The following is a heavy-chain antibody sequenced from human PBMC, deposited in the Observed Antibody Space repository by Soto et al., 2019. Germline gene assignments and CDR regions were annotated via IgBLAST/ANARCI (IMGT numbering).Heavy chain of an antibody. CDR2: INHSGST. Sequence: PSETLSLTCAVYGGSFSGYYWSWIRQPPGKGLEWIGEINHSGSTNYNPSLKSRVTISVDTSKNQFSLKLSSVTAADTAVYYCARVGYSCGYQNNWFDPWGQGTLVTVSS. V-gene: IGHV4-34*01. J-gene: IGHJ5*02. CDR1: GGSFSGYY. CDR3: ARVGYSCGYQNNWFDP. D-gene: IGHD5-18*01.